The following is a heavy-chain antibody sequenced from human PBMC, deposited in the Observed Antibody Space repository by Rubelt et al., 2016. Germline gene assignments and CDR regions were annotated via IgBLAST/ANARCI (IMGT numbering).Heavy chain of an antibody. J-gene: IGHJ5*02. Sequence: EVQLLDSGGGLVQPGGSLNLSCSASGFTFSSYAMSWVRQAPGQGLEWVSGFGGSGDNTYHADSVKGRFTISRDNARNSLFLQMNSLKVDDTAIYYCARDASEWSRDSWGQGTLVTVSS. D-gene: IGHD3-3*01. V-gene: IGHV3-23*01. CDR1: GFTFSSYA. CDR3: ARDASEWSRDS. CDR2: FGGSGDNT.